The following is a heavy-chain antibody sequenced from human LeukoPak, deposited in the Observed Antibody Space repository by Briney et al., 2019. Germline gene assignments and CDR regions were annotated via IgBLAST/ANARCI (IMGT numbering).Heavy chain of an antibody. D-gene: IGHD3-3*02. Sequence: SETLSLTCTVSGGPFSSYYWSWIRQPPGKGLEWIGYIYYTGSANYNPSLKSRVTMSVDTSKNQFSLKLSSVTAADTAVYYCARQRADRIFGVVMGFGIDYWGRGTLVTVSS. J-gene: IGHJ4*02. V-gene: IGHV4-59*12. CDR1: GGPFSSYY. CDR3: ARQRADRIFGVVMGFGIDY. CDR2: IYYTGSA.